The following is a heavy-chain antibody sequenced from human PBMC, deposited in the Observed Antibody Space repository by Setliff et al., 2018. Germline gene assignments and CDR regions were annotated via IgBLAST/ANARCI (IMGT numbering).Heavy chain of an antibody. J-gene: IGHJ6*03. CDR3: AREQWLDPPGYYYMDV. D-gene: IGHD6-19*01. V-gene: IGHV4-4*07. Sequence: KSSETLSLTCTVSGGSISSYYWSWIRQPAGKGLEWIGHIYIGGSANYNPSLKSRVTMSTDTSKNQFSLKLNSVTAADMAVYYCAREQWLDPPGYYYMDVWAKGTTVTVSS. CDR1: GGSISSYY. CDR2: IYIGGSA.